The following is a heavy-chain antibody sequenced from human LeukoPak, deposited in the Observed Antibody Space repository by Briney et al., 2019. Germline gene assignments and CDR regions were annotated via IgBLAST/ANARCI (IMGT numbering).Heavy chain of an antibody. CDR3: AKDRNPGRTTVTLFDY. Sequence: PGGSLRLSCAASGFTFSSYATTWVRQAPGKGLEWVSGIGGSGGSTYYADSVKGRFTFSRDNSKNTLYLQMSSLRAEDTAVYYCAKDRNPGRTTVTLFDYWGQGALVIVSS. D-gene: IGHD4-17*01. CDR2: IGGSGGST. V-gene: IGHV3-23*01. CDR1: GFTFSSYA. J-gene: IGHJ4*02.